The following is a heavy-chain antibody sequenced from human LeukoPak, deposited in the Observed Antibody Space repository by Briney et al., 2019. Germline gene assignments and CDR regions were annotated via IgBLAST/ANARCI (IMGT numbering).Heavy chain of an antibody. CDR3: ATDSPGIAAAGTEDY. J-gene: IGHJ4*02. CDR1: GFTFSSYG. Sequence: GGSLRLSCAASGFTFSSYGMHWVRQAPGKGLVWVSRISSDGSRVTYADSVKGRFTISRDNAKNSLYLQMNSLRAEDTAVYYCATDSPGIAAAGTEDYWGQGTLVTVSS. V-gene: IGHV3-74*01. D-gene: IGHD6-13*01. CDR2: ISSDGSRV.